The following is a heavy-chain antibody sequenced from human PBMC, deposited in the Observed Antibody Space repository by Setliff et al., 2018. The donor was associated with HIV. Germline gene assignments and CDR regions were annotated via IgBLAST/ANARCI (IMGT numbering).Heavy chain of an antibody. CDR3: ARDPVAAVVLGFDNWFDP. CDR1: EFTFSSYA. CDR2: ISGSGGTK. D-gene: IGHD2-15*01. Sequence: GGSLRLSCVASEFTFSSYAMNWVRQAPGKGLEWVSTISGSGGTKYYADSVKGRFTISRDNDEKSLFLQMNDLRAEDSGMYYCARDPVAAVVLGFDNWFDPWGQGTLVTVSS. J-gene: IGHJ5*02. V-gene: IGHV3-23*01.